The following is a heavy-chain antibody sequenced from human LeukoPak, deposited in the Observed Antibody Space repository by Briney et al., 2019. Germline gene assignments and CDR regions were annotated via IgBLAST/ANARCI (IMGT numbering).Heavy chain of an antibody. Sequence: PGGSLRLSCAASGFTFSSYSMNWVRQVPGKGLEWTAYINSAGHTIYYADFVKGRFAISRDSTKNSLFLQMTSLRVEDTAVYFCVRDSLAVSNGLDIWGQGTTVIVSS. CDR1: GFTFSSYS. CDR3: VRDSLAVSNGLDI. V-gene: IGHV3-48*04. D-gene: IGHD6-19*01. CDR2: INSAGHTI. J-gene: IGHJ3*02.